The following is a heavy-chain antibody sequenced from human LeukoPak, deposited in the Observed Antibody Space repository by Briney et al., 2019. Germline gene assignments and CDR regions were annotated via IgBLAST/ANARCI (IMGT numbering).Heavy chain of an antibody. D-gene: IGHD6-6*01. J-gene: IGHJ6*03. CDR3: ARAVSIAARPDGGYYYYMDV. Sequence: PVKDCSKASGYTFTSYVIIWGRHAPRQRLECMGWISAYNGNTNYAQKLQGRVTMTTDTSTSTAYMELRSLRSDDTAVYYCARAVSIAARPDGGYYYYMDVWGKGTTVTVSS. CDR2: ISAYNGNT. CDR1: GYTFTSYV. V-gene: IGHV1-18*01.